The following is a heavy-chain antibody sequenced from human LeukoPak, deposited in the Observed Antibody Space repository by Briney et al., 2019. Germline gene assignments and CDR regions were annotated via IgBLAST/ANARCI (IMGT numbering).Heavy chain of an antibody. Sequence: ASVKVSCKASGGTFSSYAISWVRQAPGQGLEWMGWISAYNGSTNYAQKLQGRVTMTTDTSTSTAYMELRSLRSDDTAVYYCARVRTAGYFDYWGQGTLVTVSS. CDR1: GGTFSSYA. V-gene: IGHV1-18*01. D-gene: IGHD6-13*01. CDR3: ARVRTAGYFDY. CDR2: ISAYNGST. J-gene: IGHJ4*02.